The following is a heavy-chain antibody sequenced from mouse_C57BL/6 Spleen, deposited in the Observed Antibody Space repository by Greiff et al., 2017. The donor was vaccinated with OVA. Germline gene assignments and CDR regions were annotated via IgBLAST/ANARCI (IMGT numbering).Heavy chain of an antibody. D-gene: IGHD1-1*01. CDR1: GYTFTSYW. CDR2: INPSNGGT. J-gene: IGHJ1*03. CDR3: ATPSYYGSSYVDFDV. Sequence: VQLQQPGTELVKPGASVKLSCKASGYTFTSYWMNWVKQRPGQGLEWIGNINPSNGGTNYNEKFKSKATLTVDKSSRTAYMQLSSLTSEDSAFSYCATPSYYGSSYVDFDVWGTGTTVTGSS. V-gene: IGHV1-53*01.